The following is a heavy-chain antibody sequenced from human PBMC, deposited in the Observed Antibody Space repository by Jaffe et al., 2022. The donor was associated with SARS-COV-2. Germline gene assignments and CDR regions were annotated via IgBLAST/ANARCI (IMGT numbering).Heavy chain of an antibody. Sequence: QVQLQESGPGLVRPSETLSLTCTVSGGSFNNYYWGWIRQSPGKGLEWIGYIYYSGSTNYNPSLQTRATVSLDTSKNQFSLRLSSATAADTAVYYCVRRIGVAGLFDIWGQGTLVTVSS. V-gene: IGHV4-59*01. J-gene: IGHJ4*02. CDR3: VRRIGVAGLFDI. CDR1: GGSFNNYY. D-gene: IGHD6-19*01. CDR2: IYYSGST.